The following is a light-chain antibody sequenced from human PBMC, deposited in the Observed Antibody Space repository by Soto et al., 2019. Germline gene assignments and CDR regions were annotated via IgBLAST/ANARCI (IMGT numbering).Light chain of an antibody. CDR2: GAS. Sequence: EIVMTQSPATLSVSPGERATLSCRASQSVSSNLAWYQQKPGQAPRLLIYGASTRATGIPARFSGSGSGTEFTLTISSLQSEDFAVYYCQQYHNWPWTFGQGTKV. CDR3: QQYHNWPWT. V-gene: IGKV3-15*01. J-gene: IGKJ1*01. CDR1: QSVSSN.